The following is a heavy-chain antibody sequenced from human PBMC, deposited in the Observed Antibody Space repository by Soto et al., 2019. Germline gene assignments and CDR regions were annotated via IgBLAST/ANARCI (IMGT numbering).Heavy chain of an antibody. CDR3: TRPPPEGGDCYSFDY. V-gene: IGHV3-73*01. CDR2: IRSKANSYAT. Sequence: VQLVESGGGLVQPGGSLKLSCAASGFTFSGSAMHWVRQASGKGLEWVGRIRSKANSYATAYAASVKGRFTISRDDSKNTAYLQMNSLKTEDTAVYYCTRPPPEGGDCYSFDYWGQGTLVTVSS. J-gene: IGHJ4*02. CDR1: GFTFSGSA. D-gene: IGHD2-21*02.